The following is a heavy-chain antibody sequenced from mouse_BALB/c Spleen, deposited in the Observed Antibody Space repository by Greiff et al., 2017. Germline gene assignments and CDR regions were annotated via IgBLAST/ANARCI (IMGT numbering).Heavy chain of an antibody. CDR2: ISDGGSYT. V-gene: IGHV5-4*02. CDR1: GFTFSDYY. CDR3: ARAPYGNYGFDY. J-gene: IGHJ2*01. D-gene: IGHD2-1*01. Sequence: EVKLEESGGGLVKPGGSLKLSCAASGFTFSDYYMYWVRQTPEKRLEWVATISDGGSYTYYPDSVKGRFTISRDNAKNNLYLQMSSLKSEDTAMYYCARAPYGNYGFDYWGQGTTLTVSS.